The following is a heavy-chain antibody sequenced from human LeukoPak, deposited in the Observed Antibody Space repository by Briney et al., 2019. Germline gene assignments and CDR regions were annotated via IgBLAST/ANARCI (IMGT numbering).Heavy chain of an antibody. CDR2: ISYDGSFQ. Sequence: GGSLRLSCAASGFTVSSNYMSWVRQAPGKGLECVAYISYDGSFQYHADSVKGRFTISRDNSKDILYLQMNSLRVDDSATYYCVGEVESRQMNSWGQGTLVTVSS. D-gene: IGHD1-1*01. CDR3: VGEVESRQMNS. J-gene: IGHJ5*02. CDR1: GFTVSSNY. V-gene: IGHV3-30*02.